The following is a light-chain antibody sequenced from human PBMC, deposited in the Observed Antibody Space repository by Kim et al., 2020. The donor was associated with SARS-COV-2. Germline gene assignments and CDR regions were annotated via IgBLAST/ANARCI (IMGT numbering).Light chain of an antibody. CDR1: HSVPCH. CDR2: CAS. CDR3: QQYNNWPLT. V-gene: IGKV3-15*01. J-gene: IGKJ4*01. Sequence: FSHGARPPLSSSPSHSVPCHLASYHPKPAHAPPLHLYCASARATCIPASFSGSGSGSAFTLTSIILQSDDFSVYYCQQYNNWPLTFGRGTKVDIK.